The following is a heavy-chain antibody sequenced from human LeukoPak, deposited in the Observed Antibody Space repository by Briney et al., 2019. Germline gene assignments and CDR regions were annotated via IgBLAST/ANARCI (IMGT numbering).Heavy chain of an antibody. Sequence: GGSLRLSCAGSRFTFSSYELNWVRHAPGEGLEWVSYIISSGSTLYYAHSVKGRLTISRDDAKNSLYLQMNSLRGDDTAVYYCAGERGGYGFYWGQGTLVTVSS. J-gene: IGHJ4*02. CDR2: IISSGSTL. D-gene: IGHD5-12*01. V-gene: IGHV3-48*03. CDR3: AGERGGYGFY. CDR1: RFTFSSYE.